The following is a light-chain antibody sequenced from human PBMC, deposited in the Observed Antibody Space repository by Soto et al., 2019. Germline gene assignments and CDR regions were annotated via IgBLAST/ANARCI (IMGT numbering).Light chain of an antibody. V-gene: IGLV2-14*01. J-gene: IGLJ1*01. Sequence: SALTLPASVSGYHGQSITISCTGTSRDVCGYNYVSWYQQHPGKAPKLMIYEVSNRPSGVSNRFSGSKSGNTASLTISGLQAEDEADYYCSSYTSSSTYVFGTGTKVTVL. CDR3: SSYTSSSTYV. CDR2: EVS. CDR1: SRDVCGYNY.